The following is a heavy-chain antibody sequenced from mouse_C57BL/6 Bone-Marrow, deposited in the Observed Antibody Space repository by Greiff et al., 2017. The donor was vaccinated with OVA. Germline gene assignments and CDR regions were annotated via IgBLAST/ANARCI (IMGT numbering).Heavy chain of an antibody. V-gene: IGHV1-81*01. Sequence: VQLQQSGAELAGPGASVKLSCKASGYTFTSSGISWVKQRTGQGLEWIGEIYPRSGNTYYNEKFKGKATLTADKSSSTAYMELRSLTSEDSAVYFGARYYYGSSYWFAYWGQGTLVTVSA. CDR1: GYTFTSSG. J-gene: IGHJ3*01. CDR2: IYPRSGNT. D-gene: IGHD1-1*01. CDR3: ARYYYGSSYWFAY.